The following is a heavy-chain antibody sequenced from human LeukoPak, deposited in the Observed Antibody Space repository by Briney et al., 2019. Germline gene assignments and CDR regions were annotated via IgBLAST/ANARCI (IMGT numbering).Heavy chain of an antibody. J-gene: IGHJ4*02. CDR1: GYTFTSFG. CDR3: TSDHCRGDSCTSSDY. D-gene: IGHD2-15*01. Sequence: ASVKVSCKPSGYTFTSFGISWVRQAPGQGLEWMGWIGAYNGDTNYAQKFQGRVTMTTDTSTSTAYMDLRSLTSDATPVYYCTSDHCRGDSCTSSDYWGQGTLVTVSS. V-gene: IGHV1-18*04. CDR2: IGAYNGDT.